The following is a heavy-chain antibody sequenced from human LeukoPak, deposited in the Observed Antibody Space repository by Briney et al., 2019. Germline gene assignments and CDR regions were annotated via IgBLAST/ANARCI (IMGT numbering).Heavy chain of an antibody. V-gene: IGHV4-34*01. CDR1: GGSFSDYS. CDR3: ARDGIAVFGVITGNYYYMDV. J-gene: IGHJ6*03. CDR2: ISHSGRT. D-gene: IGHD3-3*01. Sequence: SETLSLTCAVHGGSFSDYSWSWIRQPPGKGLEWMGEISHSGRTNYNPSLKSRDTMSVDTSNNQFPLKLKSVTAADTAVYYCARDGIAVFGVITGNYYYMDVWGNGTTVTVSS.